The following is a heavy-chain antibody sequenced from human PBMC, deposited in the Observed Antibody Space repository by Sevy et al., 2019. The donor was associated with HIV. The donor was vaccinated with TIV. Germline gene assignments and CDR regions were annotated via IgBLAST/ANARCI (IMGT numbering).Heavy chain of an antibody. V-gene: IGHV1-24*01. CDR1: GYTLTYFS. D-gene: IGHD3-22*01. Sequence: ASVKVSCKLSGYTLTYFSMHWVRQAPGKGLEWVATFDPEDGRTIYAQKFQGRVTMNEDTSTDTAYMELNSLRTDDTAVYYCATTKDYYDSSGYPFDYWGQGTQVTVSS. CDR3: ATTKDYYDSSGYPFDY. CDR2: FDPEDGRT. J-gene: IGHJ4*02.